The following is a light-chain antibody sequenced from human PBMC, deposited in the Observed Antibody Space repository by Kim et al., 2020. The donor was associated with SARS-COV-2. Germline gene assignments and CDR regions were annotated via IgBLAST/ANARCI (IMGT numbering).Light chain of an antibody. J-gene: IGLJ2*01. V-gene: IGLV1-47*02. CDR3: AAWDDSLSGVV. Sequence: GQRFNISCSGSSSNIGSNYVYWYQQLPGTDPKPLIYSNNQRPSGVPDRFSGSKSGNSASLAISGLRSEDEADYYCAAWDDSLSGVVFGGGTKLTVL. CDR1: SSNIGSNY. CDR2: SNN.